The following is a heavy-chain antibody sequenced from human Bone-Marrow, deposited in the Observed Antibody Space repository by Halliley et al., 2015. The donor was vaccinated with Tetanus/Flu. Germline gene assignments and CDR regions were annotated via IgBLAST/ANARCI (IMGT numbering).Heavy chain of an antibody. CDR2: IYYSGST. CDR1: GGSINGNNFY. Sequence: LRLSCSVSGGSINGNNFYGGWIRQAPGKGLEWIGSIYYSGSTPYNPSLRSRVTISLDTSKNQFSLNLSSVTAADTALYYCARVGNSRFGAHSYCLDLWGQGTMFTVSS. D-gene: IGHD3-16*01. CDR3: ARVGNSRFGAHSYCLDL. V-gene: IGHV4-39*07. J-gene: IGHJ6*01.